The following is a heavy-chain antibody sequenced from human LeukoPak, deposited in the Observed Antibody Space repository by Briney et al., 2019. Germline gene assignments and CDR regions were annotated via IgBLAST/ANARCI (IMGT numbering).Heavy chain of an antibody. Sequence: PGESLRLSCAASGFTVSSNYMTWVRQAPGKGLEWVSVIYSGGSTYYADSVKGRFTISRDNSKNTLYVQMNRLRAEDTAVYYCAQLAGRGSVSDYWGQGTLVTVSS. J-gene: IGHJ4*02. D-gene: IGHD3-3*02. CDR1: GFTVSSNY. CDR2: IYSGGST. CDR3: AQLAGRGSVSDY. V-gene: IGHV3-66*01.